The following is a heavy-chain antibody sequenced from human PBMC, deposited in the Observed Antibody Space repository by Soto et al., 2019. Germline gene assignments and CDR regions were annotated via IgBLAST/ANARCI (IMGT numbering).Heavy chain of an antibody. D-gene: IGHD2-2*01. CDR2: ISSSSSYI. V-gene: IGHV3-21*01. Sequence: GGSLRLSCAASGFTFSSYSMNWVRQAPGKGLEWVSSISSSSSYIYYADSVKGRFTISRDNAKNSLYLQMNSLRAEDTAVYYCARDGVPAAQPFDYWGQGTLVTVSS. CDR1: GFTFSSYS. CDR3: ARDGVPAAQPFDY. J-gene: IGHJ4*02.